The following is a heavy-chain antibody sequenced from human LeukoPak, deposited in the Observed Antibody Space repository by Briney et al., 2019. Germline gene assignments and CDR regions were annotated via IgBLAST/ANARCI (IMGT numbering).Heavy chain of an antibody. CDR3: VLAPNSNWFDF. CDR1: GDSISSFY. Sequence: KTSETLSLTCSVSGDSISSFYWNWIRQSPGKGLEWIGNIHYSGNSNYNPSLKSRATMSIDTSRKQFFLKLTSVTAADTAVYYCVLAPNSNWFDFWGQGAQVTVSS. V-gene: IGHV4-59*08. J-gene: IGHJ5*01. D-gene: IGHD2-8*01. CDR2: IHYSGNS.